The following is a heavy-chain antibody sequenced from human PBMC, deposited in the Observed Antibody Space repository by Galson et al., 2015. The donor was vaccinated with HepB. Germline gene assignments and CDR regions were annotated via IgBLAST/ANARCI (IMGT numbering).Heavy chain of an antibody. CDR3: ARAVRYYNSTGYYYRLHYFDY. V-gene: IGHV4-59*11. CDR2: IYYSGST. J-gene: IGHJ4*02. Sequence: SETLSLTCTVSGGSIDSHYWSWIRQPPGQGLEWIGYIYYSGSTNYNPSLKSRVTISVDTSKNQFSLKLTSVAAADTAVCFCARAVRYYNSTGYYYRLHYFDYWGQGTLVTVSS. CDR1: GGSIDSHY. D-gene: IGHD3-22*01.